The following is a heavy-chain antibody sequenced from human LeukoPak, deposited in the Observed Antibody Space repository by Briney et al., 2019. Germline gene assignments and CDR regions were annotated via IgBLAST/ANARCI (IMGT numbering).Heavy chain of an antibody. D-gene: IGHD7-27*01. Sequence: KPSETLSLTCTVSGGSISSSSYYWGWIRQPPGKGLEWIGSIYYSGSAYYNPSLKSRVTISVDTSKNQFSLKLSSVTAADTAVYYCARQRLGMGQNRVDYWGQGTLVTVSS. CDR3: ARQRLGMGQNRVDY. CDR1: GGSISSSSYY. J-gene: IGHJ4*02. V-gene: IGHV4-39*01. CDR2: IYYSGSA.